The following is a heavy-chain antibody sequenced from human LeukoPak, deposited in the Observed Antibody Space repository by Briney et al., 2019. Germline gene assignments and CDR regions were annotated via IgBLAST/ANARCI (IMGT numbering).Heavy chain of an antibody. J-gene: IGHJ4*02. CDR2: INPNSGGT. V-gene: IGHV1-2*02. Sequence: ASVKVSCKASGYTFTGYYMHWVRQAPGQGLEWMGWINPNSGGTNYAQKFQGRVTMTRDTSISTAYMELSRLGSDDTAVYYCARDFGDSSSWYDYWGQGTLVTVSS. D-gene: IGHD6-13*01. CDR1: GYTFTGYY. CDR3: ARDFGDSSSWYDY.